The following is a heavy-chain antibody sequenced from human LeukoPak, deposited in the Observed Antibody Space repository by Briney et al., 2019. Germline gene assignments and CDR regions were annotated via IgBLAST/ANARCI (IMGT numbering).Heavy chain of an antibody. V-gene: IGHV3-30*02. CDR2: IRYDGSNK. CDR1: GFTFSNYG. D-gene: IGHD6-6*01. Sequence: GGSLRLSCAASGFTFSNYGMHWVRQAPGKGLEWAAFIRYDGSNKYYADSVKGRFTISRDNSKNTLYLQMNSLRAEDTAVYYCAKESSSSSGKNFDYWGQGTLVTVSS. J-gene: IGHJ4*02. CDR3: AKESSSSSGKNFDY.